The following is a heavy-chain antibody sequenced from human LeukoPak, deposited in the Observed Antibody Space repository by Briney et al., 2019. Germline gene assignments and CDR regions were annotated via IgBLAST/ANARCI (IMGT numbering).Heavy chain of an antibody. CDR2: VSYDGSNK. J-gene: IGHJ4*02. V-gene: IGHV3-30*04. D-gene: IGHD3-10*01. CDR1: GFTFSRFA. Sequence: GSLRLSCAASGFTFSRFAIHWVRQAPGKGLEWVAVVSYDGSNKYYADSVKGRFTISRDNSKNTLYVQMNSLRAEDTAVYYCAKGHYYGSGSLDYWGQGTLVTVSS. CDR3: AKGHYYGSGSLDY.